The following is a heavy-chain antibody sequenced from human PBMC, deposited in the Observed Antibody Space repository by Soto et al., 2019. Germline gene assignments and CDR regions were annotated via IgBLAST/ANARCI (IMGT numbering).Heavy chain of an antibody. J-gene: IGHJ4*02. CDR1: GFTFDDYA. V-gene: IGHV3-9*01. CDR3: AKGSPPSARYYDFWSGYSYTKGYFDY. Sequence: EVQLVESGGGLVQPGRSLRLSCAASGFTFDDYAMHWVRQAPGKGLEWVSGISWNSGSIGYADSVKGRFTISRDNAKNSLYLQMNSLRAEDTALYYCAKGSPPSARYYDFWSGYSYTKGYFDYWGQGTLVTVSS. D-gene: IGHD3-3*01. CDR2: ISWNSGSI.